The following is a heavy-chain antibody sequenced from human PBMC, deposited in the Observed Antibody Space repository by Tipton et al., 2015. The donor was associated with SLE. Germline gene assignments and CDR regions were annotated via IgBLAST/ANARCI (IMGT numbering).Heavy chain of an antibody. V-gene: IGHV4-4*07. CDR3: ASAAYSSSSDGFDV. CDR2: MYTSGAT. D-gene: IGHD6-6*01. J-gene: IGHJ3*01. CDR1: GDYIRSYS. Sequence: VKPSETLSLTCTVSGDYIRSYSWSWIRQPAGKGLEWIGRMYTSGATNYNPSLTSRVSMSVDTSKKQFSLNLSLVTAADTAVYYCASAAYSSSSDGFDVWGQGTMVTVTS.